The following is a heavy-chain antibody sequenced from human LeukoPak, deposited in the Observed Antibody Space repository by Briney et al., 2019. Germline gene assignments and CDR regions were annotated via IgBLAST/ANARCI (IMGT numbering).Heavy chain of an antibody. D-gene: IGHD6-13*01. V-gene: IGHV4-59*01. CDR3: ARVVVVAAAAHQNWFDP. Sequence: SETLSLTCTVSGGSISSYYWSWIRQPPGKGLEWIGYIYYSGSTNYNPSLKSRVTISVDTSKNQISLKLSSVTAADTAVYYCARVVVVAAAAHQNWFDPWGQGTLVTVSS. CDR1: GGSISSYY. J-gene: IGHJ5*02. CDR2: IYYSGST.